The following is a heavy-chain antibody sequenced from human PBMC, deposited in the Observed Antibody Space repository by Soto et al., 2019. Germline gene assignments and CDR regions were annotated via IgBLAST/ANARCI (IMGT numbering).Heavy chain of an antibody. CDR3: ARDRGGEVLKGSGMEV. Sequence: QVQLQESGPGLVKPSQTLSLTCIVSGDSIASHDYYWRWIRLLPGKGLEWIGQIYHSGSNSYNPSLKSRLDISLDTSKKQFSRRLTSVTAADTAVYYCARDRGGEVLKGSGMEVWGQGPTVTVSS. V-gene: IGHV4-31*03. D-gene: IGHD3-10*01. CDR2: IYHSGSN. J-gene: IGHJ6*02. CDR1: GDSIASHDYY.